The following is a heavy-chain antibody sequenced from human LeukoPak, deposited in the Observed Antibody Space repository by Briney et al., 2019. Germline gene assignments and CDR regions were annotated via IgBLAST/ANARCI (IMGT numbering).Heavy chain of an antibody. D-gene: IGHD2-21*01. J-gene: IGHJ4*02. CDR2: MKHDGSEK. CDR3: ARGLTGDEGFDY. CDR1: TFTFSNYW. V-gene: IGHV3-7*01. Sequence: GGSLRLSCAASTFTFSNYWMSWVRQAPGKGLEWVASMKHDGSEKYYVDSVKGRFTISRDNAKNSLYLQMNSLRAEDTAVYYCARGLTGDEGFDYWGQGTLVTVSS.